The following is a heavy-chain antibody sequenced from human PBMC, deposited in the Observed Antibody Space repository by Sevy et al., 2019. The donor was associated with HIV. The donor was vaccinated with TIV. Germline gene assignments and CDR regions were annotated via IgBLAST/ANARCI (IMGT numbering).Heavy chain of an antibody. CDR1: GFRFSDEP. J-gene: IGHJ4*02. D-gene: IGHD3-16*01. CDR2: IRSDSSVM. CDR3: VRDTQFGFDY. V-gene: IGHV3-48*02. Sequence: GGSLRLSCVASGFRFSDEPMNWVRQAPGKGLEWISHIRSDSSVMSYADTVRGRFTVSRDNARNSLSLQLNSLRDEDTALYYCVRDTQFGFDYWGQGTLVTVSS.